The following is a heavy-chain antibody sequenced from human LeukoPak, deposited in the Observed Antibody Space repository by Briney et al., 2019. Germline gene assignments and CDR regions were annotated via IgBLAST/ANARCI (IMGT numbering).Heavy chain of an antibody. D-gene: IGHD3-22*01. CDR1: GYTFTSYY. CDR3: ARGGAASSGTRYNWFDP. V-gene: IGHV1-46*01. Sequence: ASVKVSCKASGYTFTSYYMHWVRQAPGQGLEWMGRINPIGGTTSYAQKFQGRVTMTRDKSTSTAYMELSSLRSEDTAVYYCARGGAASSGTRYNWFDPWGQGALVTVSS. CDR2: INPIGGTT. J-gene: IGHJ5*02.